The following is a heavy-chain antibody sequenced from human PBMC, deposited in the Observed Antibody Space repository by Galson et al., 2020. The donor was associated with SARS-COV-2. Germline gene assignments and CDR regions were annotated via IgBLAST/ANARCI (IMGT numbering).Heavy chain of an antibody. CDR3: AKGAAAGLDP. Sequence: GESLMISCAASGFTFSSYGMHWVRQAPGKGLEWVAVIWYGGSNKYYADSVKGRFTISRDNSKNTLYLQMNSLRAEDTAVYYCAKGAAAGLDPWGQGTLVTVSS. J-gene: IGHJ5*02. CDR1: GFTFSSYG. D-gene: IGHD6-13*01. CDR2: IWYGGSNK. V-gene: IGHV3-33*06.